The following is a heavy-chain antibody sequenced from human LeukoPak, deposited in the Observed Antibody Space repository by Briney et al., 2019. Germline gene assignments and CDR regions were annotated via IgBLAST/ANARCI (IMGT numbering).Heavy chain of an antibody. CDR1: GGSISSSSYY. D-gene: IGHD2-15*01. J-gene: IGHJ4*02. Sequence: SETLSLTCTVSGGSISSSSYYWGWIRQPPGKGLEWIGSIYYSGSTYYNPSLKSRVTISVDTSKNQFSLKLSSVTAADTAVYYCARHGNNCSGGSYYPYYFDYWGQGTLVTVSS. V-gene: IGHV4-39*01. CDR3: ARHGNNCSGGSYYPYYFDY. CDR2: IYYSGST.